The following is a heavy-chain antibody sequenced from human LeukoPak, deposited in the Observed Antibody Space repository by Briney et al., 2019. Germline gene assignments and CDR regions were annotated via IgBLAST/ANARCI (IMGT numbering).Heavy chain of an antibody. J-gene: IGHJ4*02. D-gene: IGHD6-19*01. V-gene: IGHV3-9*01. Sequence: PGGSLRLSCAASGFAFDDYAMHWVRQAPGKGLEWVSGISWNSGSIGYADSVKGRFTISRDNAKNSQYLQMNSLRAEDTALYYCAKDGEQWLTTYYFDYWGQGTLVTVSS. CDR1: GFAFDDYA. CDR3: AKDGEQWLTTYYFDY. CDR2: ISWNSGSI.